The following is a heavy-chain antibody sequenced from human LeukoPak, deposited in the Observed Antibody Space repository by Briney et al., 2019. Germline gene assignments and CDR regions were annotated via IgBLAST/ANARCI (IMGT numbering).Heavy chain of an antibody. D-gene: IGHD5-24*01. CDR3: TSLESLEMATIIGYYYYGMDV. CDR1: GFTFSGSA. Sequence: GGSLKLSCAASGFTFSGSAMHWVRQASGKGLEWVGRIRSKANSYATAYAASVKGRFTISRDDSKHTAYLQMNSLKTEDTAVYYCTSLESLEMATIIGYYYYGMDVWGQGTTVTVSS. V-gene: IGHV3-73*01. J-gene: IGHJ6*02. CDR2: IRSKANSYAT.